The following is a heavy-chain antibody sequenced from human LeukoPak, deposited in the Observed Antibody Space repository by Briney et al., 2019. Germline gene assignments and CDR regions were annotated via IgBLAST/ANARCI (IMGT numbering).Heavy chain of an antibody. Sequence: GGSLRLSCAASGFTFSHHWMNWVRQAPGEGLKWVATINQDGSEKHYVDSVKGRFIISRDNAKNSLFLQMNSLRAEDTAVYYCGRGWPGYTSPLDYWGQGILVTVSS. J-gene: IGHJ4*02. CDR2: INQDGSEK. CDR3: GRGWPGYTSPLDY. CDR1: GFTFSHHW. D-gene: IGHD5-12*01. V-gene: IGHV3-7*01.